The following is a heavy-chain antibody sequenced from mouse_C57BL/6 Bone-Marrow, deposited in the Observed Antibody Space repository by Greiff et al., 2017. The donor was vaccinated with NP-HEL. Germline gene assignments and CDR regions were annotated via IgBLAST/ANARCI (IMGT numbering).Heavy chain of an antibody. Sequence: EVKLVESGGGLVKPGGSLKLSCAASGFTFSSYAMSWVRQTPEKRLEWVATISDGGSYTYYPDNVKGRFTISRDNAKNNLYLQMSHLKSEDTAMYYCARNLLWSAWCAYWGQGTLVTVSA. CDR1: GFTFSSYA. V-gene: IGHV5-4*03. D-gene: IGHD2-1*01. CDR2: ISDGGSYT. CDR3: ARNLLWSAWCAY. J-gene: IGHJ3*01.